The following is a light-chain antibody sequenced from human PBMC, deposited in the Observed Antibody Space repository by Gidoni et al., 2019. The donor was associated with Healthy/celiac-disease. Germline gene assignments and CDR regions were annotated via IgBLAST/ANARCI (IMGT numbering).Light chain of an antibody. CDR1: QSVSSY. CDR3: QQRSNWPPVST. J-gene: IGKJ2*01. CDR2: DAS. V-gene: IGKV3-11*01. Sequence: IVFTQSPATLSLSPGVRATLSCRASQSVSSYLAWYPQKPGQAPRLLIYDASNRATGIPARFSGSGSGTAFTLTISSLEPEDFAVYDCQQRSNWPPVSTFGQGTKLEIK.